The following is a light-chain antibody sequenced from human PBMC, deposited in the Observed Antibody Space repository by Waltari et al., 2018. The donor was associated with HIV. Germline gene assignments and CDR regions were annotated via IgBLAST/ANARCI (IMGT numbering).Light chain of an antibody. V-gene: IGLV3-21*04. Sequence: SFVLTQPPSVSEAPGKTARVTCGGSNIGSEAVHWYQQKPGQAPVLVIYDNNDRPSGIPEGFSVSNSGNTAALTMSRVGAGDEADYYCQVWDSSSDHVVFGGGTKLTVL. CDR3: QVWDSSSDHVV. CDR1: NIGSEA. CDR2: DNN. J-gene: IGLJ2*01.